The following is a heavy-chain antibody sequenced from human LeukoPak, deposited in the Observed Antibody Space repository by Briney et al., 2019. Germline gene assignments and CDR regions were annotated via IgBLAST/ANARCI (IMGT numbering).Heavy chain of an antibody. V-gene: IGHV3-53*01. J-gene: IGHJ4*02. Sequence: GGSLRLSCAASGFTVSSNYMSWVRQAPGKGLEWVSVIYSGGSTYYADSVKGRFTISRDNSKNTLYLQMNSLRAEDTAVYFCAREDGYCSGGNCYSYFDSWGQGTLVTVSS. CDR3: AREDGYCSGGNCYSYFDS. CDR2: IYSGGST. D-gene: IGHD2-15*01. CDR1: GFTVSSNY.